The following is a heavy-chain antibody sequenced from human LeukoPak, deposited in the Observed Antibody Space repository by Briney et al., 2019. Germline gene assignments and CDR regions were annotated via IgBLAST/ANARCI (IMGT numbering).Heavy chain of an antibody. J-gene: IGHJ4*02. CDR3: ANDYSNYGFDS. Sequence: AGGSLRLSCAASGFTFSSYGMHWVRQAPGKGLEWVAVISYDGSHIYYADSVKGRFTISRDHSKNTLYLQMDSLRAEDTAVYYCANDYSNYGFDSWGQGTLVTVSS. V-gene: IGHV3-30*18. D-gene: IGHD4-11*01. CDR2: ISYDGSHI. CDR1: GFTFSSYG.